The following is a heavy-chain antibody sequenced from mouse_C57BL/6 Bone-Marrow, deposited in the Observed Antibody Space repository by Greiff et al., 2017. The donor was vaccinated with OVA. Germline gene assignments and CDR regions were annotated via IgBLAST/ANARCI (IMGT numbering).Heavy chain of an antibody. CDR3: TTGGYYFDY. Sequence: EVKLVESGAELVRPGASVKLSCTASGFNIKDDYMHWVKQRPEQGLEWIGWIDPDNGDTEYASKFQGKATITADTSSNTAYLQLSSLTSEDTAVYYCTTGGYYFDYWGQGTTLTVSS. CDR1: GFNIKDDY. J-gene: IGHJ2*01. CDR2: IDPDNGDT. V-gene: IGHV14-4*01.